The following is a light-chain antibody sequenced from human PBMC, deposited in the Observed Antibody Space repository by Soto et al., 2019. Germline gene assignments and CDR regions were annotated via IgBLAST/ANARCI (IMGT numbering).Light chain of an antibody. CDR2: EVS. CDR3: SAYAGSNNVV. CDR1: SSDVGGYNY. Sequence: QSALTQPPSASGSPGQSVTISCTGTSSDVGGYNYVSWYQQHPGKAPKLMIYEVSNRPSGVPDRFSGSKSGNTASLTVAGLQAEYEADYYCSAYAGSNNVVFGGGTKLTV. V-gene: IGLV2-8*01. J-gene: IGLJ2*01.